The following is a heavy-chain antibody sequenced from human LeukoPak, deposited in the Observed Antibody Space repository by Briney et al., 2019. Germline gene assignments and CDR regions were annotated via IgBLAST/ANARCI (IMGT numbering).Heavy chain of an antibody. J-gene: IGHJ4*02. CDR1: GGTFSSYA. D-gene: IGHD3-22*01. CDR3: ARDKSATYYYDSSGFFDY. CDR2: IIPIFGTA. Sequence: ASVKVSCKASGGTFSSYAISWVRQAPGQGLEWMGGIIPIFGTANYAQKFQGRVTTTADESTSTAYMELSSLRSEDTAVYYCARDKSATYYYDSSGFFDYWGQGTLVTVSS. V-gene: IGHV1-69*13.